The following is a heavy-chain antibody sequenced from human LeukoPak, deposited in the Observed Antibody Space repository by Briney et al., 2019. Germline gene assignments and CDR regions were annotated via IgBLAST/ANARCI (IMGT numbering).Heavy chain of an antibody. CDR1: GFTFSSYA. D-gene: IGHD3-9*01. Sequence: PGGSLRLSCAASGFTFSSYAMSWVRQAPGKGLEYVSFISSNGGSTYYADSVKGRFTFSRDNSKNTLYLQMSSLRAEDTAVYYCVKDGDILTGYSGAYFDYWGQGTLVTVSA. CDR2: ISSNGGST. CDR3: VKDGDILTGYSGAYFDY. V-gene: IGHV3-64D*06. J-gene: IGHJ4*02.